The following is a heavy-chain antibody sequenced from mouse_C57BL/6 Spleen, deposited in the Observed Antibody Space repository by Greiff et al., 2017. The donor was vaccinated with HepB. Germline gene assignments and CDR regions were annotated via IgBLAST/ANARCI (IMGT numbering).Heavy chain of an antibody. CDR2: INPNNGGT. D-gene: IGHD1-1*01. Sequence: EVQLVESGPELVKPGASVKMSCKASGYTFTDYNMHWVKQSHGKSLEWIGYINPNNGGTSYNQKFKGKATLTVNKSSSTAYMELRSLTSEDSAVYYCAKITTVVARWYFDVWGTGTTVTVSS. J-gene: IGHJ1*03. CDR3: AKITTVVARWYFDV. CDR1: GYTFTDYN. V-gene: IGHV1-22*01.